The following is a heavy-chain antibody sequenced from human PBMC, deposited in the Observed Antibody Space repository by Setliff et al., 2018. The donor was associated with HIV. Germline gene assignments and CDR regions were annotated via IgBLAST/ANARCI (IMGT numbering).Heavy chain of an antibody. CDR1: CDSISTYC. CDR3: ARTTYSGSYYMDV. V-gene: IGHV4-4*09. CDR2: IYTSGST. Sequence: SETLSLTCTVSCDSISTYCWLWIRQPPGKGLEWIGNIYTSGSTNYNPSIKSRVTISKDTSKNQFSLKLSSVTAADTAVYYCARTTYSGSYYMDVWGKGITVTVSS. J-gene: IGHJ6*03. D-gene: IGHD1-26*01.